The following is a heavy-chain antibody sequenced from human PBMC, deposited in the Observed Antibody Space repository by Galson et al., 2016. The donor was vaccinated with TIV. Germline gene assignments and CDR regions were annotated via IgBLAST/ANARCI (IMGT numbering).Heavy chain of an antibody. V-gene: IGHV3-66*02. CDR2: ISGDGAT. J-gene: IGHJ6*02. Sequence: SLRLSCAASTFTVSDNYMSWVRLAPGRGLEWVPIISGDGATNYADSVKGRITISRDNTKNVLYLQMRRLRVEDTALYYCARERRFCGNECFLYYYYGMDVWGRGTTVTVSS. CDR3: ARERRFCGNECFLYYYYGMDV. CDR1: TFTVSDNY. D-gene: IGHD2-21*01.